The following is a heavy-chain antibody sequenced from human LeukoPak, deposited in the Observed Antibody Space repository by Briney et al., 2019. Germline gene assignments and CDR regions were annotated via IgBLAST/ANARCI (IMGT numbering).Heavy chain of an antibody. CDR2: IIPIFGTA. CDR3: ARGPLTLRHSFDY. D-gene: IGHD3-9*01. J-gene: IGHJ4*02. CDR1: GGTFSSYA. V-gene: IGHV1-69*05. Sequence: SVKVSCKASGGTFSSYAISWVRQAPGQGLEWMGGIIPIFGTANYAQKFQGRVTITTDESTSAAYMELSSLRSEDTAVYYCARGPLTLRHSFDYWGQGTLVTVSS.